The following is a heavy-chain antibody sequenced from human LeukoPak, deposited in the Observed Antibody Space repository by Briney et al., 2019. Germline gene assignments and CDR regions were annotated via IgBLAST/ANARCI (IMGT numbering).Heavy chain of an antibody. J-gene: IGHJ4*02. CDR2: IYSGGST. CDR3: ASAYSGSYHFDY. D-gene: IGHD1-26*01. CDR1: GFTVSSNY. Sequence: GGSLRLSCAASGFTVSSNYMSWVRQAPGKGLEWVSVIYSGGSTYYADSVKGRFTISRDNSKNTLYLQMNSLRAEDTAVYYCASAYSGSYHFDYWGQGTLVTVSS. V-gene: IGHV3-53*01.